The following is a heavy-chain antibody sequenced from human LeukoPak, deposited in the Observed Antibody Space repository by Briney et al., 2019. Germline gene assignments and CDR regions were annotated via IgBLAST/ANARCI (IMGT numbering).Heavy chain of an antibody. Sequence: SQTLSLTCAISGDSVSSNSAAWNWIRQSPSRGLEWLGRTYYRSKWYNDYAVSVKSRITINPDTSKNQSSLQLNSVTPEDTAVYYCARGNIVVDWVYFDYWGQGTLVTVSS. CDR3: ARGNIVVDWVYFDY. V-gene: IGHV6-1*01. D-gene: IGHD2-21*01. J-gene: IGHJ4*02. CDR2: TYYRSKWYN. CDR1: GDSVSSNSAA.